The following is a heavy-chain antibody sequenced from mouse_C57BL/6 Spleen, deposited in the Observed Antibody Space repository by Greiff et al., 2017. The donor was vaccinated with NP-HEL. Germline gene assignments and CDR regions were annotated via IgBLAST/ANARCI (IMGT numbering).Heavy chain of an antibody. CDR1: GFTFSSYA. D-gene: IGHD2-13*01. Sequence: EVQRVESGGGLVKPGGSLKLSCAASGFTFSSYAMSWVRQTPEKRLEWVATISDGGSYTYYPDNVKGRFTISRDNAKNNLYLQMSHLKSEDTAMYYCARERTTYAMDYWGQGTSVTVSS. J-gene: IGHJ4*01. CDR2: ISDGGSYT. CDR3: ARERTTYAMDY. V-gene: IGHV5-4*01.